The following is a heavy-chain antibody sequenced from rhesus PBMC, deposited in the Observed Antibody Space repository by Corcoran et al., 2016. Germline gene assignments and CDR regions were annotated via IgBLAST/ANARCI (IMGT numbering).Heavy chain of an antibody. CDR2: ISWNSVTR. CDR3: TREDY. Sequence: DVQLVESVGGLVKPGVSLRLYCSAAGFTFDDYAMHWVRQAPGKGLEWVSWISWNSVTRYYSDSVKGRFTISRDNAKNPRFLQMDRRRAEDTAVYYCTREDYWGQGVLVTVSS. J-gene: IGHJ4*01. CDR1: GFTFDDYA. V-gene: IGHV3-134*01.